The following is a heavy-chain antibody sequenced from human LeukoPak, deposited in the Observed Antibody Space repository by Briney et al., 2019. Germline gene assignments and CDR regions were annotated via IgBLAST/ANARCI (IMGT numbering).Heavy chain of an antibody. J-gene: IGHJ4*02. CDR1: GRSFSGYY. Sequence: PSETLSLTCAVYGRSFSGYYWTWIRQPPGKGLEWIGEINHSGGTDHNPSLKSRVTMSVDTSKNQISLQLTSVTAADTAVYYCASGRCGNQLLYVYWGQGTLVTVSS. CDR2: INHSGGT. CDR3: ASGRCGNQLLYVY. D-gene: IGHD2-2*02. V-gene: IGHV4-34*01.